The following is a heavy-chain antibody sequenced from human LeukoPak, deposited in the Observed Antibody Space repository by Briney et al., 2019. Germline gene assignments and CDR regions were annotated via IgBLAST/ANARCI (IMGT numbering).Heavy chain of an antibody. D-gene: IGHD3-10*01. V-gene: IGHV4-34*11. CDR3: ARDRGLGVY. J-gene: IGHJ4*02. Sequence: SETLSLTCAVYGGSFSGYYWSWIRQPPGKGLEWIGYIHKSGSTNHNPSLKSRVTISVDTSKNQFSLKLSSVTAADTAVYYCARDRGLGVYWGQGTLVTVSS. CDR2: IHKSGST. CDR1: GGSFSGYY.